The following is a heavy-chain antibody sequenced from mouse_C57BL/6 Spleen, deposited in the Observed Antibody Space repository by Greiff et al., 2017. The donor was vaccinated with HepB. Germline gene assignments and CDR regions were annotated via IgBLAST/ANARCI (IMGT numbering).Heavy chain of an antibody. CDR3: AKNSEDYDGVDMDY. Sequence: VQLQQSGPGLVQPSQSLSITCTVSGFSLTSYGVHWVRQSPGKGLEWLGVIWRGGSTDYNAAFMSRLSITKDNSKSQVFFKMNSLQADDTAIYYCAKNSEDYDGVDMDYWGQGTSVTVSS. J-gene: IGHJ4*01. D-gene: IGHD2-4*01. V-gene: IGHV2-5*01. CDR1: GFSLTSYG. CDR2: IWRGGST.